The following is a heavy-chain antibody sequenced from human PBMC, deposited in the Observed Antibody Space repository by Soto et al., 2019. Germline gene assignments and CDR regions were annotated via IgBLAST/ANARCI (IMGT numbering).Heavy chain of an antibody. J-gene: IGHJ4*02. CDR1: GYTFTSYA. CDR3: ERVKSSGYPDY. V-gene: IGHV1-3*01. D-gene: IGHD3-22*01. Sequence: QVQLVQSGAEVKKPGASVKVSCKASGYTFTSYAMHWVRQAPGQRLEWMGWINAGNGNTKYSQKFQGRVTITRDTSASTAYMELSSLRSEDTAVYYCERVKSSGYPDYWGQGTLVTVSS. CDR2: INAGNGNT.